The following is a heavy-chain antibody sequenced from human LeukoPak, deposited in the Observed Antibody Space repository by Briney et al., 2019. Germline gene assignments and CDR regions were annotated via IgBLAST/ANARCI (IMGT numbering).Heavy chain of an antibody. CDR3: ARVYSSSWGAGAFDI. V-gene: IGHV1-3*01. J-gene: IGHJ3*02. CDR1: GYTFTSYA. D-gene: IGHD6-13*01. CDR2: INAGNGNT. Sequence: ASVKVSCKASGYTFTSYAMHWVRQAPGQRLEWMGWINAGNGNTKYSQKFQGRVTITRDTSASTAYMELSSLRSEDTAVYYCARVYSSSWGAGAFDIWGKGQWSPSLQ.